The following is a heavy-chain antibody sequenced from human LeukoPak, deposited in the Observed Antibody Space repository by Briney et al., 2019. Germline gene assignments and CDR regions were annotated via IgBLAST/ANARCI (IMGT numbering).Heavy chain of an antibody. Sequence: PSQTLSLTCTVCGGSISGGSYYWSWIRQPAGKGLEWIGRIYTSGSTNYNPSLKSRVTISVDTSKNQFSLKLSSVTAADAAVYYCARLAWGNSGGHYYYYIDVWGKGTTVTVSS. D-gene: IGHD4-23*01. V-gene: IGHV4-61*02. CDR1: GGSISGGSYY. CDR3: ARLAWGNSGGHYYYYIDV. J-gene: IGHJ6*03. CDR2: IYTSGST.